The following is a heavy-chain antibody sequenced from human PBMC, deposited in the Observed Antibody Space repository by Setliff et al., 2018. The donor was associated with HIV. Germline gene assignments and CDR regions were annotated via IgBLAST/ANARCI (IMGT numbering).Heavy chain of an antibody. D-gene: IGHD3-9*01. V-gene: IGHV4-4*08. Sequence: SETLSLTCTVSGGSISSYSWSWIRQPPGKGLEWIGYIYTSGSTNYNPSVRSRVIMSLDTSENHFSLKPSSVTAADTAVYYCVRNSFDYVEEEWGQGTQVTVSS. CDR1: GGSISSYS. CDR2: IYTSGST. CDR3: VRNSFDYVEEE. J-gene: IGHJ4*02.